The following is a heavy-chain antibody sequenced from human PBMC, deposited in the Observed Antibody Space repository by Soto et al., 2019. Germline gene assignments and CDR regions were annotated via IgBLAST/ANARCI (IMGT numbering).Heavy chain of an antibody. CDR1: GGNVSSNSAA. Sequence: SQTMPITGARSGGNVSSNSAAWNRTRQSPSRGLEWLGRTYYRSKWYNDYAVSVKSRITINPDTSKNQFSLQLNSVTPEDTAVYYCVCSLCYVDHCYGLDVSSRRSTV. D-gene: IGHD2-2*01. CDR2: TYYRSKWYN. J-gene: IGHJ6*02. V-gene: IGHV6-1*01. CDR3: VCSLCYVDHCYGLDV.